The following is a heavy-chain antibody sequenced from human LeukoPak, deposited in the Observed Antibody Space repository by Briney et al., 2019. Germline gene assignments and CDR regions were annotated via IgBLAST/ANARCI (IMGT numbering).Heavy chain of an antibody. CDR2: IDPGDSDT. CDR3: ARQFITQATYSYEYSGYSSWYFDR. V-gene: IGHV5-51*01. Sequence: GESLKISCKGSGYSFTSYWIGWVRQMPGKGLEWMGIIDPGDSDTRYSPSFQAQVTISADQSISTAYLQWSSLKASDTAMYYCARQFITQATYSYEYSGYSSWYFDRWGRGTLVTVSS. D-gene: IGHD3-22*01. CDR1: GYSFTSYW. J-gene: IGHJ2*01.